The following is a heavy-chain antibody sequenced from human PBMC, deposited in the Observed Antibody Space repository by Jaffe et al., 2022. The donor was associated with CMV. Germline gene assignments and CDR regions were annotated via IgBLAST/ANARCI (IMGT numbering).Heavy chain of an antibody. CDR1: GFTFSSYS. D-gene: IGHD3-16*01. J-gene: IGHJ6*02. CDR2: ISSSSSTI. CDR3: ARDFAPGGEHYYYGMDV. Sequence: EVQLVESGGGLVQPGGSLRLSCAASGFTFSSYSMNWVRQAPGKGLEWVSYISSSSSTIYYADSVKGRFTISRDNAKNSLYLQMNSLRDEDTAVYYCARDFAPGGEHYYYGMDVWGQGTTVTVSS. V-gene: IGHV3-48*02.